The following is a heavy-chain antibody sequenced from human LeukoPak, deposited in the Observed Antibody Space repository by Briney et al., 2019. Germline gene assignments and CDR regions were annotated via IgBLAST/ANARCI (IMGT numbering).Heavy chain of an antibody. CDR1: GVSISSSNSY. V-gene: IGHV4-39*07. J-gene: IGHJ5*02. CDR2: INHSGST. CDR3: ARRPQVRSYARGYWFDP. D-gene: IGHD1-26*01. Sequence: SETLSLTCTVSGVSISSSNSYWGWIRQPPGKGLEWIGEINHSGSTNYNPSLKSRVTISVDTSKNQFSLKLSSVTAADTAVYYCARRPQVRSYARGYWFDPWGQGTLVTVSS.